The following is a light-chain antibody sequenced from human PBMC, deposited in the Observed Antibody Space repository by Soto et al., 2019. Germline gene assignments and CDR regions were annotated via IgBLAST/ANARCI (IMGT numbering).Light chain of an antibody. J-gene: IGLJ3*02. CDR2: LEGSGSY. Sequence: QSVLTQSSSASASLTSSVKLTCTLSSGHSSYIIAWHQQQPGKAPRYLMKLEGSGSYNKGSGVPDRFSGSSSGADRYLTISNLQFDDEADYYCETWDSNTRVFGGGTKLTVL. CDR3: ETWDSNTRV. V-gene: IGLV4-60*02. CDR1: SGHSSYI.